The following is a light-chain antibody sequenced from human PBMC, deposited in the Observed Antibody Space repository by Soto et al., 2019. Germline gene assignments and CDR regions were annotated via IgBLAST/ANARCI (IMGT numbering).Light chain of an antibody. V-gene: IGLV1-47*02. CDR1: SSNIGSNY. CDR3: AAGDDSLSVWV. Sequence: QSVLTQPPSASVTPGQSGTISCSGSSSNIGSNYGYWYQQLPGTAPKLLIYSNSQRPSGVPDRFSGSKSGTSASLAIRGLRSEAEADYYCAAGDDSLSVWVFGGGTKFTVL. CDR2: SNS. J-gene: IGLJ3*02.